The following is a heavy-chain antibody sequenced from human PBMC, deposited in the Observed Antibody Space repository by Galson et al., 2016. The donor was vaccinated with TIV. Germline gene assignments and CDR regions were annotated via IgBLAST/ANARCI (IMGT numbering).Heavy chain of an antibody. CDR1: GGSLDSSTYY. J-gene: IGHJ4*02. CDR2: IYYSGST. V-gene: IGHV4-39*01. CDR3: ARLRTYYHILPGYYSPNYFDY. D-gene: IGHD3-9*01. Sequence: SETLSLTCTVSGGSLDSSTYYWGWIRQPPGKGLEWIGNIYYSGSTFYNPSLKSRVTISVDTSKNQFSLKVTSVTAADTAVYYCARLRTYYHILPGYYSPNYFDYWGQGTLVTVSS.